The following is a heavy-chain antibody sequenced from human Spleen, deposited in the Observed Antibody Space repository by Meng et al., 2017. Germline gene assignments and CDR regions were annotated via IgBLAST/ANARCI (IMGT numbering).Heavy chain of an antibody. J-gene: IGHJ5*02. CDR1: GYTFTSYD. CDR3: ARQRLTGNWFNP. V-gene: IGHV1-8*01. D-gene: IGHD1-14*01. Sequence: QVQLVQSGAEVKKPGDSGKVSCKASGYTFTSYDINWVRQATGQGLEWMGWMNPNSGNTGYAQKFQGRVTMTRNTSISTAYMELSSLRSEDTAVYYCARQRLTGNWFNPWGQGTLVTVSS. CDR2: MNPNSGNT.